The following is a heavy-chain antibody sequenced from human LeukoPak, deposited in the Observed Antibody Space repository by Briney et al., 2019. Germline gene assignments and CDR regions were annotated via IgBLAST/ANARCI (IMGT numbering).Heavy chain of an antibody. CDR3: ARGPANYDILTGYYHDAFDI. CDR2: SYYSGST. D-gene: IGHD3-9*01. J-gene: IGHJ3*02. CDR1: GGSISSCY. Sequence: SETLSLTRTVSGGSISSCYWSCIRQPPGKGLGCRGYSYYSGSTTYNPSLKSRVTISVDTSKNQFSLKLSSVTAADTAVYYCARGPANYDILTGYYHDAFDIWGQGTMVTVSS. V-gene: IGHV4-59*01.